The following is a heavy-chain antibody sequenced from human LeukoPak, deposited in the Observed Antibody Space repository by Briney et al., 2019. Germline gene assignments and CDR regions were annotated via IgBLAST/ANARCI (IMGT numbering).Heavy chain of an antibody. CDR2: IIPIFGTA. CDR1: GYTFTGYY. D-gene: IGHD3-22*01. V-gene: IGHV1-69*06. J-gene: IGHJ4*02. CDR3: ATYDSSGYYGVYAIDY. Sequence: SVKVSCKASGYTFTGYYMHWVRQAPGQGLEWMGGIIPIFGTANYAQKFQGRVTITADKSTSTAYMELSSLRSEDTAVYYCATYDSSGYYGVYAIDYWGQGTLVTVSS.